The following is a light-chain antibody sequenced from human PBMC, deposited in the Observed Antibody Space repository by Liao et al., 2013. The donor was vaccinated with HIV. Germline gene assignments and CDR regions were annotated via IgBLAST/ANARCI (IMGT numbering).Light chain of an antibody. Sequence: SYELTQPPSVSVSPGQTASITCSGDKLGDKYACWYQQKPGQSPVVVIYQDTKRPSGISDRFSGSNSGNTATLTISGTQALDEADYYCQAWDSNTNYVFGTGTQVTVL. J-gene: IGLJ1*01. CDR2: QDT. CDR3: QAWDSNTNYV. V-gene: IGLV3-1*01. CDR1: KLGDKY.